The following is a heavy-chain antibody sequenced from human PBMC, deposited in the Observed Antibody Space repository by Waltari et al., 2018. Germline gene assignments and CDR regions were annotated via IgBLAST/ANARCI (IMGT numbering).Heavy chain of an antibody. J-gene: IGHJ5*02. V-gene: IGHV4-38-2*01. Sequence: QVQLQESGPGLVKPSETLSLTCAVSGYSISSGYYWGWIRQPPGKWLEWIGSIYHSGSPYYNPSLKSRVTISVDTSKNQFSLKLSSVTAADTAVYYCASPGDCSGGSCYSGWFDPWGQGTLVTVSS. CDR2: IYHSGSP. D-gene: IGHD2-15*01. CDR3: ASPGDCSGGSCYSGWFDP. CDR1: GYSISSGYY.